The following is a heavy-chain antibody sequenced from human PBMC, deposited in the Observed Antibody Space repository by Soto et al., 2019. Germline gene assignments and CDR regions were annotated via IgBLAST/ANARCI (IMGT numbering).Heavy chain of an antibody. J-gene: IGHJ4*02. Sequence: GGSLRLSCAASGFTFSSHSMNWVRQAPGKGLEWVSSITRSSSFIYYADSVKGRFTISRDNAKNSLYLQMNSLRAEDTAVYFCARERSSSLLLEYWGQGILVTVSS. D-gene: IGHD6-13*01. V-gene: IGHV3-21*01. CDR3: ARERSSSLLLEY. CDR2: ITRSSSFI. CDR1: GFTFSSHS.